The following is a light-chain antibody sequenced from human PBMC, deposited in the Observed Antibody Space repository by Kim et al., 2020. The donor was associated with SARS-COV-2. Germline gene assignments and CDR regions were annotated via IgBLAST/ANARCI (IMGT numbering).Light chain of an antibody. CDR1: HSVSSSY. J-gene: IGKJ4*01. CDR3: QQYGSSPLT. V-gene: IGKV3-20*01. Sequence: EIVLTQSPATVSLSPGDRASLSCRASHSVSSSYLAWYQQKPGQAPRLLIYGASSRATGIPARFSGSGSRTDFTLTISGLEPEDVAVYYCQQYGSSPLTFGGGTKVDIK. CDR2: GAS.